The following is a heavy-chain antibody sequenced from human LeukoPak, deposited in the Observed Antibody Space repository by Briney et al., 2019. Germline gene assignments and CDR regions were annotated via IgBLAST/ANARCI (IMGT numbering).Heavy chain of an antibody. CDR1: GFTFSGSA. CDR3: ARVLSGRGSLYSYYYYMDV. D-gene: IGHD3-16*01. V-gene: IGHV3-73*01. J-gene: IGHJ6*03. Sequence: GGSLRLSCAASGFTFSGSAMHWVRQTSGKGLEWVGYIRSKTHNYATLYAASVKGRFTISRDDSKNTAYLQMNSLRAEDTAVYYCARVLSGRGSLYSYYYYMDVWGKGTTVTISS. CDR2: IRSKTHNYAT.